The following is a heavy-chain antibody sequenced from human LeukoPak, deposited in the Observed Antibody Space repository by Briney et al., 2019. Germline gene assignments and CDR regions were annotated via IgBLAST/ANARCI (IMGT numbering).Heavy chain of an antibody. J-gene: IGHJ6*02. Sequence: GRSLRLSCAASGFTFDDYAMYWVRQAPGKGLEWVSGISWNSGSIGYADSVKGRFTISRDNAKNSLYLQMNSLRAEDTALYYCAKDKAVTTYYYYGMDVWGQGTTVTVSS. D-gene: IGHD4-11*01. CDR2: ISWNSGSI. CDR3: AKDKAVTTYYYYGMDV. V-gene: IGHV3-9*01. CDR1: GFTFDDYA.